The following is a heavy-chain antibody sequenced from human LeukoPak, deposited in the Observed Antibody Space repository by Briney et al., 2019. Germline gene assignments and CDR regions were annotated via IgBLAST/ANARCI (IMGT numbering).Heavy chain of an antibody. CDR1: GGSVSSGGIS. CDR2: IFHSGST. J-gene: IGHJ4*02. CDR3: ARGSRKIAAHDY. D-gene: IGHD2/OR15-2a*01. Sequence: PSQTLSLTCAVSGGSVSSGGISWTWIRQSPGMGLEWIGYIFHSGSTYYNPSLKSRVTISVDTSKNQFSLKLSSVTAADTAVYYCARGSRKIAAHDYWGQGTLVTVSS. V-gene: IGHV4-30-2*05.